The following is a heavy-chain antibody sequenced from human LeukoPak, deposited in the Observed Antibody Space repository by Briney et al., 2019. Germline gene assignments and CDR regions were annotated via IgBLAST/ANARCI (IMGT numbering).Heavy chain of an antibody. J-gene: IGHJ4*02. Sequence: ASVKVSCKASGGTFSSYAISWVRQAPGQGLEWMGWIIPIFGTANYAQKFQGRVTITADESTSTAYMELSSLRSEDTAVYYCAKDLPLYSSSWYVGRLRFGAFDYWGQGTLVTVSS. CDR1: GGTFSSYA. V-gene: IGHV1-69*13. CDR3: AKDLPLYSSSWYVGRLRFGAFDY. D-gene: IGHD6-13*01. CDR2: IIPIFGTA.